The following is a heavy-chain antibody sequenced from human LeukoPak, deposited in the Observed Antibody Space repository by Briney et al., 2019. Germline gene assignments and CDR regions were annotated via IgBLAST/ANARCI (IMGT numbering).Heavy chain of an antibody. CDR1: GGTFSSYA. J-gene: IGHJ6*03. Sequence: SVKVSCKASGGTFSSYAISWVRQAPGQGLEWMGGIIPIFGTANYAQKFQGRVTITADESTSTAYMELSSLRSEDTAVYYCAREVKGHCSSTSCYAPYYYMDVWGKGTTVTVSS. CDR3: AREVKGHCSSTSCYAPYYYMDV. D-gene: IGHD2-2*01. CDR2: IIPIFGTA. V-gene: IGHV1-69*01.